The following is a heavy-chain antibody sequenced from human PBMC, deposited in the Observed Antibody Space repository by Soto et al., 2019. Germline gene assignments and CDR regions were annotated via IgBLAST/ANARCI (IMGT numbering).Heavy chain of an antibody. Sequence: QVPLQPWGPGLLKPSETLSLTCAVYGGSFSDYFLNWVRPPPGKGLEWIGEINHSGSTTYNPSLKSRVTISVDTSKNQFSLKLSSVTAADTAVYYCARGPNIRTFDYWGHGTLVTVSS. CDR1: GGSFSDYF. V-gene: IGHV4-34*01. CDR3: ARGPNIRTFDY. CDR2: INHSGST. J-gene: IGHJ4*01.